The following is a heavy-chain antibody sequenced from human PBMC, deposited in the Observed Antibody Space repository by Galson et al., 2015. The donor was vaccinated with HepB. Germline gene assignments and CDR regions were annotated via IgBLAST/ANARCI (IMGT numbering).Heavy chain of an antibody. CDR3: TTQLWDHAC. CDR1: GFSFSTYG. CDR2: IRDNGQAT. V-gene: IGHV3-23*01. Sequence: SLRLSCAASGFSFSTYGMAWVRQAPGTGLEWISSIRDNGQATHYADSVKGRFTISRDNSNNMMYLQLNSLTVGDTALYYCTTQLWDHACWSQGTLVTVSS. D-gene: IGHD1-26*01. J-gene: IGHJ4*02.